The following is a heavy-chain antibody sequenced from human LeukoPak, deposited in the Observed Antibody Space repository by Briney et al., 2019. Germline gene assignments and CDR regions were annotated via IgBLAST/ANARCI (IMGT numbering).Heavy chain of an antibody. D-gene: IGHD5-24*01. Sequence: ASVKVSCKASGGTFSSYAISWVRQAPGQGLEWMGGIIPIFGTANYAQKFQGRVTITADESTSTAYMKLSSLRSEDTAVYYCARTGRWLQLSWFDYWGQGTLVTVSS. V-gene: IGHV1-69*01. J-gene: IGHJ4*02. CDR1: GGTFSSYA. CDR3: ARTGRWLQLSWFDY. CDR2: IIPIFGTA.